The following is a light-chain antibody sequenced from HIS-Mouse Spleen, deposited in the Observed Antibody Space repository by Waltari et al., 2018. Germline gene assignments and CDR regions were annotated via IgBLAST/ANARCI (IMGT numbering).Light chain of an antibody. CDR1: QGISSY. CDR3: QQYYIHLPIT. CDR2: AAS. J-gene: IGKJ5*01. Sequence: AIRMTQSPSSFSASTGDRVTITCRASQGISSYLAWYQQKPGKAPKLLIYAASTLQSGVPSRFSGSGSGTDFTLTISCLQSEDFATYYCQQYYIHLPITFGQDTRLEIK. V-gene: IGKV1-8*01.